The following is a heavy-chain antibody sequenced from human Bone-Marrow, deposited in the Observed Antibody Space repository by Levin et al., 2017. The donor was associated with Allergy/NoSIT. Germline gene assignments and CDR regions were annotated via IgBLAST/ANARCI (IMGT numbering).Heavy chain of an antibody. CDR2: SWFDGSRT. D-gene: IGHD3-22*01. CDR1: GFTFSGYV. CDR3: ARDAGDDTAGYYFDS. V-gene: IGHV3-33*01. Sequence: GGSLRLSCAASGFTFSGYVIHWVRQAPGKGLEWVALSWFDGSRTHYADSVQGRFTISRDNAKNMVHLQMNSLRVEDTAVYYCARDAGDDTAGYYFDSWGQGTLVTVSS. J-gene: IGHJ4*02.